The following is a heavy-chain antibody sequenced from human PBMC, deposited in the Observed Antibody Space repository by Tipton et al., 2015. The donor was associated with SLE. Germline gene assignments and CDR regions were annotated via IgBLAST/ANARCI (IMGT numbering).Heavy chain of an antibody. V-gene: IGHV4-34*01. CDR2: INHSGST. CDR1: GGSFSGYY. Sequence: LRLSCAVYGGSFSGYYWNWIRQPPGKGLEWIGEINHSGSTNYNPSLKSRVTISVDTSKNQFSLKLSSVTAADTAVYYCARIRTESSGWFTLYYYYGMDVWGQGTTVTVSS. CDR3: ARIRTESSGWFTLYYYYGMDV. D-gene: IGHD6-19*01. J-gene: IGHJ6*02.